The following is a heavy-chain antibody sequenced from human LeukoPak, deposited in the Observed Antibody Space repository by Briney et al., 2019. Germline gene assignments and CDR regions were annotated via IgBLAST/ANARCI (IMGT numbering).Heavy chain of an antibody. CDR3: AKEFLSVWELFGWEGYFDY. J-gene: IGHJ4*02. Sequence: PGGSLRLSCAASGFTFSSYAMSWVRQAPGKGLEWVSAISGSGGSTYYADSVKGRFTISRDNSKNTLYLQMNSLRAEDTAVYYCAKEFLSVWELFGWEGYFDYWGQGALVTVSS. D-gene: IGHD1-26*01. V-gene: IGHV3-23*01. CDR2: ISGSGGST. CDR1: GFTFSSYA.